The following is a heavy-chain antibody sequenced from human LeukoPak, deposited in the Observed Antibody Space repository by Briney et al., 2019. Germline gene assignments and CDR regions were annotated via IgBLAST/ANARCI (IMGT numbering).Heavy chain of an antibody. Sequence: PGGSMRLSCAASGFTFSSYWMSWVSQAPGKGLEWVANIKQEGSEKYCVDSVKGRLTISRDNAKNSLYLQMNSLRAEDTAVYYCARDREGYDFWSGYKYWGQGTLVTVSS. CDR3: ARDREGYDFWSGYKY. V-gene: IGHV3-7*01. J-gene: IGHJ4*02. D-gene: IGHD3-3*01. CDR2: IKQEGSEK. CDR1: GFTFSSYW.